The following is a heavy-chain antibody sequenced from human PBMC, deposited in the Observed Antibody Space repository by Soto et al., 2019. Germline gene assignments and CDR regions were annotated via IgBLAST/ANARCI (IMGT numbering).Heavy chain of an antibody. D-gene: IGHD3-16*01. Sequence: QVQLQESGPGLVKPSQTLSLTCTVSGGSINSGDFYWSWIRQPPGKGLEWIGYIYYSGSTYYNPSLKSRVTISVDTSKNQFSLKLTSVTAADTAVYYCARAHGGPATSRHFDYWGQGTLVTVSS. CDR3: ARAHGGPATSRHFDY. CDR2: IYYSGST. V-gene: IGHV4-30-4*01. CDR1: GGSINSGDFY. J-gene: IGHJ4*02.